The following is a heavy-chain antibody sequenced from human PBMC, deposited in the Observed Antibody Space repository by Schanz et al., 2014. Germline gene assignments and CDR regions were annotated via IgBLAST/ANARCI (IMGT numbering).Heavy chain of an antibody. V-gene: IGHV3-23*04. D-gene: IGHD2-2*01. CDR2: ISGSGGST. Sequence: VQLVESGGGVVQPGGSLRLSCAASGFTFSTYAMSWVRQGPGKGLEWVSGISGSGGSTYYADSVKGRFTISRDNSKNTLYLQMNSLRAEDTAVYYCAKDLLYGAPMPLNHLDYWGQGTLVTVSS. CDR3: AKDLLYGAPMPLNHLDY. J-gene: IGHJ4*02. CDR1: GFTFSTYA.